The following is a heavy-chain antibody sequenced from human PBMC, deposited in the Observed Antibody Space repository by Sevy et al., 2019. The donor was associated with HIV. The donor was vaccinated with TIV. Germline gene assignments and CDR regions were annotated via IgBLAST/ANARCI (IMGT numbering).Heavy chain of an antibody. V-gene: IGHV3-30-3*01. CDR2: LSYDGNIK. J-gene: IGHJ4*02. CDR3: ARKYDSSGYFDY. Sequence: GGSLRLSCAASGFTFDTYAMHWVRQAPGKGLEWVAVLSYDGNIKYYADSVKGRFTISRDDSKNTLYLQMNSLRDEDMAVYYCARKYDSSGYFDYWGQGTLVTVSS. CDR1: GFTFDTYA. D-gene: IGHD3-22*01.